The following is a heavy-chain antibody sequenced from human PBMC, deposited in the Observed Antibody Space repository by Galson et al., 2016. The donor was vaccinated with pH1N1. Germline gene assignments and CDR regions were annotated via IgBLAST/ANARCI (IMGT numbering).Heavy chain of an antibody. V-gene: IGHV4-30-4*08. D-gene: IGHD1-26*01. CDR2: ICYTWSSYTGST. J-gene: IGHJ4*02. Sequence: TLSLTCTVSGASVRHSQYYCWSWVRQPPGKGLEWLGYICYTWSSYTGSTYYNPSLKSRISVSVETSKNQFSLKLNSVTAADTAMYFCARVKAGWDLDFFDFWGQGSLVTVSS. CDR3: ARVKAGWDLDFFDF. CDR1: GASVRHSQYYC.